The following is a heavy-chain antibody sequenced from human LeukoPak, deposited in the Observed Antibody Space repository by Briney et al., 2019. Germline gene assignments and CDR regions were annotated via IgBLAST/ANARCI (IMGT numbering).Heavy chain of an antibody. CDR3: AKVFSYRYFDERTGAAISYYCDS. V-gene: IGHV3-23*01. CDR1: GFTFSSYA. J-gene: IGHJ4*02. CDR2: ISGSGGST. Sequence: PPGGSLRLSCAASGFTFSSYAMSWVRQAPGKGLEWVSAISGSGGSTYYADSVKGRFSISRDNSKNTLYLQMNNLGADDTAVYYCAKVFSYRYFDERTGAAISYYCDSWGQGTLVTVSS. D-gene: IGHD3-9*01.